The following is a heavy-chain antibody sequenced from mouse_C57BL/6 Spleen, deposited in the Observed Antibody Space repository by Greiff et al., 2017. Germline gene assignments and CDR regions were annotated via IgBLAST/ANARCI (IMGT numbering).Heavy chain of an antibody. J-gene: IGHJ1*03. Sequence: DVKLVESGGGLVKPGGSLKLSCAASGFTFSSYTMSWVRQTPEKRLEWVATISGGGGNTYYPDSVKGRFTISRDNAKNTLYLQMSSLRSEDTALYYCARHYGSSFYWYFDVWGTGTTVTVSS. D-gene: IGHD1-1*01. CDR2: ISGGGGNT. CDR3: ARHYGSSFYWYFDV. CDR1: GFTFSSYT. V-gene: IGHV5-9*01.